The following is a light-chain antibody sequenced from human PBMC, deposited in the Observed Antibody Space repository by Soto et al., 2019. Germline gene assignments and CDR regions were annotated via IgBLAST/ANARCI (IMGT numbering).Light chain of an antibody. CDR1: SSDVGGYNY. J-gene: IGLJ2*01. CDR3: SSYAGSTL. CDR2: EVS. Sequence: QSALTQPPSASGSPGQSVTISCTGTSSDVGGYNYVSWYQQHPGKAPKLMIYEVSKRPSGVPDRFSGSKSGNTASLTVSGQQAEDEADYYCSSYAGSTLFGGGTKQPVL. V-gene: IGLV2-8*01.